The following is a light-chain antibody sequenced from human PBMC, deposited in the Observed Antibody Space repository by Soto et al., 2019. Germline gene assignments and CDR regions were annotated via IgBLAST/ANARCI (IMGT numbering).Light chain of an antibody. CDR3: GTWDSSLSAWV. CDR1: SSNIGNNY. J-gene: IGLJ3*02. V-gene: IGLV1-51*02. Sequence: SVLTQPPSVSAAPGQKVTISCSGSSSNIGNNYVSWYQHLPGTAPKLLIYENTERPSGIPDRFSGSKSGTSATLGITGLQTGDEADYYCGTWDSSLSAWVFGGGTKLTVL. CDR2: ENT.